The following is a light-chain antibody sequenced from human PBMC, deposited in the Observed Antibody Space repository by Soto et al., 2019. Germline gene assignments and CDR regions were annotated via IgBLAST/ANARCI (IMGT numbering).Light chain of an antibody. CDR1: QRLLHITGETF. V-gene: IGKV2D-29*02. CDR2: EVS. CDR3: MQSTQLPPT. J-gene: IGKJ5*01. Sequence: DVVMTQTPLSLSVAPGQPASISCKSSQRLLHITGETFLFWYLQKPGQSPQLLIYEVSTRVSGVPDRFSGSGSGTDFTLEISRVETDDVGIYDCMQSTQLPPTFGQGTRLGIE.